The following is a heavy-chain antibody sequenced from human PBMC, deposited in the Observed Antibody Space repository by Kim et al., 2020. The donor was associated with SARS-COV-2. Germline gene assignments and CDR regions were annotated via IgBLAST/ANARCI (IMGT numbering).Heavy chain of an antibody. CDR1: GFTFGDYA. V-gene: IGHV3-9*01. D-gene: IGHD3-10*01. CDR2: ISWHSGSI. Sequence: GGSLRLTCAASGFTFGDYAMHWVRQAPAKGLEWDSGISWHSGSIGYADSVKGRFTISRDNAKNSLYLQMNSLRAEDTALYYCAKGARRVRGVITMRGWFDPWGQGTLVTVSS. J-gene: IGHJ5*02. CDR3: AKGARRVRGVITMRGWFDP.